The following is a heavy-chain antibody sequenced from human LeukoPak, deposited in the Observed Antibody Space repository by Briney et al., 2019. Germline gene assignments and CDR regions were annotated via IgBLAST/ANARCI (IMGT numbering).Heavy chain of an antibody. Sequence: SETLSLTCAVSGYSISSGYYWGWIRQPPGKGLEWIGSIYHSGSTYYNPSLKSRVTISVDTSKNQFSPKLSSVTAADTAVYYCARHIRGPTDYWGQGTLVTVSS. CDR2: IYHSGST. D-gene: IGHD2-21*01. CDR3: ARHIRGPTDY. J-gene: IGHJ4*02. CDR1: GYSISSGYY. V-gene: IGHV4-38-2*01.